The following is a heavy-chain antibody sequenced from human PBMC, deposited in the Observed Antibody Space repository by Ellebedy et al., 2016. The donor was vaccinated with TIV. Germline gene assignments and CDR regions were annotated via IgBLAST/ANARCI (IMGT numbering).Heavy chain of an antibody. V-gene: IGHV1-46*01. CDR1: GYTFTSYY. J-gene: IGHJ4*02. CDR3: ARDRDLLRYFDWSREGGTFDY. Sequence: ASVKVSXXASGYTFTSYYMHWVRQAPGQGLEWMGIINPSGGSTSYAQKFQGRVTMTRDTSTSTVYMELSSLRSEDTAVYYCARDRDLLRYFDWSREGGTFDYWGQGTLVTVSS. CDR2: INPSGGST. D-gene: IGHD3-9*01.